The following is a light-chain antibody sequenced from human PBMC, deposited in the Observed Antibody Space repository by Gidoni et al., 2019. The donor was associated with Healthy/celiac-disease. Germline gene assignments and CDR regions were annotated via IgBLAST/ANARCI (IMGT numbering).Light chain of an antibody. Sequence: EIVLPQSPATLSLSPGERATLSCRASQSVSTYLAWYQQKPGQAPRLLIYDASNRATGIPARFSGSGSGTDFTLTISSLEPEDFAVYYCQQRSSWPALTFGGGTKVELK. CDR2: DAS. CDR1: QSVSTY. J-gene: IGKJ4*01. CDR3: QQRSSWPALT. V-gene: IGKV3-11*01.